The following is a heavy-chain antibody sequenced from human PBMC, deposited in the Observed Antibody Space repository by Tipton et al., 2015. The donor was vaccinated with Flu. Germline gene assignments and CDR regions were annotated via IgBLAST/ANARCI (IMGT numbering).Heavy chain of an antibody. J-gene: IGHJ6*01. Sequence: FLRLSCKGSGFTFGDYGISWVRQAPGKGLEWIGFIRSNPYGGTREYAASVKERFTISRDDSESIAYLPMNRLKLGDTAVYYCTRDTHSLEYYYGSGMAGLSMDVWGQGTTVTVST. CDR1: GFTFGDYG. CDR3: TRDTHSLEYYYGSGMAGLSMDV. V-gene: IGHV3-49*04. D-gene: IGHD3-10*01. CDR2: IRSNPYGGTR.